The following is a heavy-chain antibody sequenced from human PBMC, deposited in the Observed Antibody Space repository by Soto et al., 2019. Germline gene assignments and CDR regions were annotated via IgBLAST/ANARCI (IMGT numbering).Heavy chain of an antibody. CDR2: SFHSGSP. J-gene: IGHJ4*02. CDR3: ARDRHRYCSGDNCSFPGVPGFDY. Sequence: PSETLSLTCVVSGYSITSGYHWGWIRQAPGKRLEWIGSSFHSGSPYYNPSLKSRVTIVVDTYKNQFSLKLSSVTAADTAVYYCARDRHRYCSGDNCSFPGVPGFDYWGQGSLVTVFS. CDR1: GYSITSGYH. V-gene: IGHV4-38-2*02. D-gene: IGHD2-15*01.